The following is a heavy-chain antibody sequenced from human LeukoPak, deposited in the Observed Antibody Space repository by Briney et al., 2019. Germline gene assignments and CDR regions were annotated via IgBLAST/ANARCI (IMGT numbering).Heavy chain of an antibody. J-gene: IGHJ4*02. Sequence: ASVKVSCKTSGYTFTSYAMHWVRQAPGQRLEWMGCINGDNDNTQYSQKFQGRVTITRDTSASTAYMELSSLTSEDMAVFYCARGGIPYSYGYYYWGQGTLVTVSS. CDR3: ARGGIPYSYGYYY. D-gene: IGHD5-18*01. CDR1: GYTFTSYA. V-gene: IGHV1-3*03. CDR2: INGDNDNT.